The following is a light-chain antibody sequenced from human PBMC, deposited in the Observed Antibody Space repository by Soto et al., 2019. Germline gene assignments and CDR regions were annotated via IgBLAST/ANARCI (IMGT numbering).Light chain of an antibody. CDR2: EVS. CDR3: SSHAGSINLV. CDR1: SSDVGGYNY. Sequence: QSALTQPPSASGSPGQSVTISCTGTSSDVGGYNYVSWYQQHPGKAPKLMIYEVSKRASGVPDRFSGSKSGNTASLTVSGLQPEDEADYYCSSHAGSINLVFGGGTKVTVL. V-gene: IGLV2-8*01. J-gene: IGLJ2*01.